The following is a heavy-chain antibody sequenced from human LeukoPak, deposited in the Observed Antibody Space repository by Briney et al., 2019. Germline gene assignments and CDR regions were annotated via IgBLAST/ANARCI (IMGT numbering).Heavy chain of an antibody. CDR3: ARDATVGATDY. V-gene: IGHV3-48*04. Sequence: TGGSLRLSCAASGFTFSSYSMNWVRQAPGKGLEWVSYISSSGSTIYYADSVKGRFTISRDNAKNSLYLQMNSLRAEDTAVYYCARDATVGATDYWGQGTLVTVSS. D-gene: IGHD1-26*01. CDR2: ISSSGSTI. CDR1: GFTFSSYS. J-gene: IGHJ4*02.